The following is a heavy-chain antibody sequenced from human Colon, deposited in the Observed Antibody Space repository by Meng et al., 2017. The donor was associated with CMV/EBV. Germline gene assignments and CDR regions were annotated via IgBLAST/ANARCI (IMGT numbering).Heavy chain of an antibody. Sequence: GGSLRLSCAASAFTFSDYAMHWVRQAPGKGLEWVSMILFDGSDTHYTDSVKGRFTVSRDNSKNTLYLQMNTLRAEDTAVYYCAKIQRGNFDYWGQGTLVTVSS. D-gene: IGHD3-10*01. CDR3: AKIQRGNFDY. V-gene: IGHV3-30*02. CDR1: AFTFSDYA. J-gene: IGHJ4*02. CDR2: ILFDGSDT.